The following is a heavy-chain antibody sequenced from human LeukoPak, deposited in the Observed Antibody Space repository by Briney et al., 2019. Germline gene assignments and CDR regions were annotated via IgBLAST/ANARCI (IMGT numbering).Heavy chain of an antibody. CDR1: GGTFSSYA. V-gene: IGHV1-69*13. CDR3: ARVIAVVGMGPTRWFDP. J-gene: IGHJ5*02. CDR2: IIPIFGTA. Sequence: SVKVSCKASGGTFSSYAISWVRQAPGQGLEWMGGIIPIFGTANYAQKFQGRVTITADESTSTAYMELSSLRSEDTAVYYCARVIAVVGMGPTRWFDPWGQGTLVTVSS. D-gene: IGHD6-19*01.